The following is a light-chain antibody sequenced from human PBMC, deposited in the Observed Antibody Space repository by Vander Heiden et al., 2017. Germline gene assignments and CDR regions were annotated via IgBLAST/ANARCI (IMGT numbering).Light chain of an antibody. J-gene: IGLJ1*01. Sequence: QSVLTQPPSVSGAPGLRVTISCTGRSSNSGAGYAEECYQQLQGTAPNLLIFGNTSRPSGVPGRFSGSKSGTYASLAITGLQADDEADDYCQSSDSSLSGLVFGTGTKVTVL. V-gene: IGLV1-40*01. CDR1: SSNSGAGYA. CDR3: QSSDSSLSGLV. CDR2: GNT.